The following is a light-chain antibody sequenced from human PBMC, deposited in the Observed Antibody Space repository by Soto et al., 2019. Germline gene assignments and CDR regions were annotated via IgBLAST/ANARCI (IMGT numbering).Light chain of an antibody. J-gene: IGLJ1*01. CDR1: SSDVGGYNY. CDR2: DVT. CDR3: CSHAGSYTYF. V-gene: IGLV2-11*01. Sequence: QSALTQPRSVSGSPGQSLTISCTGTSSDVGGYNYVSWYQQYPGKVPKLMIYDVTKRPSGVPDHFSGSKSGNTASLTISGFQAEDEADYYCCSHAGSYTYFFGTGTKLTVL.